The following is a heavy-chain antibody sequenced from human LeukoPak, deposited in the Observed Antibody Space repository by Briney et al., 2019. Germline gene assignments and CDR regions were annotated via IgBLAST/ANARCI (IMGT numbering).Heavy chain of an antibody. CDR2: INTDGRIT. D-gene: IGHD1-26*01. CDR3: TRDGGSFCDFDY. Sequence: GGSLGLSCVASGFSFRNYATHWVRQAPGKGLGYVSVINTDGRITYYADSVKGRFTISRDNSKNTVYLQMGSLRGEDMAVYYCTRDGGSFCDFDYWGQGALVTVSS. V-gene: IGHV3-64*02. CDR1: GFSFRNYA. J-gene: IGHJ4*02.